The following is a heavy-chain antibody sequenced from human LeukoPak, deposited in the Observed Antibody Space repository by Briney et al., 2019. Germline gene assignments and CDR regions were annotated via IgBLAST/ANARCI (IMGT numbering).Heavy chain of an antibody. Sequence: GASVKVSCKASGYTFTNFDINWVRQATGQGLEWMGWMNPKTGNTGSAQKLQGRVTITGNTSISTAYMELSSLRSDDTAVYYCVRIDYSSAFDIWGQGTMVTVSS. CDR3: VRIDYSSAFDI. J-gene: IGHJ3*02. V-gene: IGHV1-8*03. CDR2: MNPKTGNT. D-gene: IGHD4-11*01. CDR1: GYTFTNFD.